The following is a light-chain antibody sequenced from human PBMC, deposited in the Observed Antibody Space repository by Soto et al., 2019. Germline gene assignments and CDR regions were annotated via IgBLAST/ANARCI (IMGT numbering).Light chain of an antibody. Sequence: IVLTQSPGTLSLSAWERATLSCRASQSISSSSLSWYQQKPGQAPRLLIYGASTRATGIPERFSGSGSGTDFSLTINRLEPEDFAMYYCLQFDVSPLYTFGQGTKVDIK. CDR1: QSISSSS. CDR3: LQFDVSPLYT. CDR2: GAS. J-gene: IGKJ2*01. V-gene: IGKV3-20*01.